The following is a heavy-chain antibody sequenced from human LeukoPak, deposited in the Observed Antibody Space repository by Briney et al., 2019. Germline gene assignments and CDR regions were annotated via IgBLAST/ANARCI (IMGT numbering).Heavy chain of an antibody. Sequence: GGSLRLSCAASGFTFSSFWMSWVRQAPGKGLEWVANIKEDGREKYYVDSVKGRFTVSRGNAKNSLYLQMNSLRAEDTAVYYCARDHYFAEDYWGQGTLVTVSS. V-gene: IGHV3-7*03. D-gene: IGHD3-9*01. CDR1: GFTFSSFW. CDR3: ARDHYFAEDY. J-gene: IGHJ4*02. CDR2: IKEDGREK.